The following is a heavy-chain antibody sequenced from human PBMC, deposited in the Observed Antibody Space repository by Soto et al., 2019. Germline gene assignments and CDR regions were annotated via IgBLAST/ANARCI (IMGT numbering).Heavy chain of an antibody. CDR2: IYYSGST. V-gene: IGHV4-31*03. Sequence: PSETLSLTCTVSGGSISSGGYYWSWIRQHPGKGLEWIGYIYYSGSTYYNPSLKSRVTISVDTSKNQFSLKLSSVTAADTAVYYCARDSLTFDWLSTGAFDIWGQGTMVTV. D-gene: IGHD3-9*01. J-gene: IGHJ3*02. CDR3: ARDSLTFDWLSTGAFDI. CDR1: GGSISSGGYY.